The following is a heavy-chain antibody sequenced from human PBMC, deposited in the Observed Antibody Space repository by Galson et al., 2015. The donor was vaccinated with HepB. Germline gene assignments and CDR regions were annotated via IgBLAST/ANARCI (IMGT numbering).Heavy chain of an antibody. D-gene: IGHD1-26*01. J-gene: IGHJ1*01. CDR3: AREVGGSYGYFQH. Sequence: SLRLSCAASGFTFSSYAMHWVRQAPGKGLEWVAVISYDGSNKYYADSVKGRFTISRDNSKNTLYLQMNSLRAEDTAVYYCAREVGGSYGYFQHWGQGTLVTVSS. CDR2: ISYDGSNK. CDR1: GFTFSSYA. V-gene: IGHV3-30*04.